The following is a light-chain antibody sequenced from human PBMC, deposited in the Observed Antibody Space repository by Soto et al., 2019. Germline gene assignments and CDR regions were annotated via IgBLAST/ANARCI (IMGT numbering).Light chain of an antibody. CDR2: AAS. Sequence: VLTQSPATLSLSPGESATLSCRASQNVGNNLAWYQQKSGQAPRLLIYAASDGATGVPARFSGGMSGTDFTLTISSLEPEDFATYFCQQRSRWPRGTFGRGTKVEMK. CDR1: QNVGNN. CDR3: QQRSRWPRGT. V-gene: IGKV3-11*01. J-gene: IGKJ2*02.